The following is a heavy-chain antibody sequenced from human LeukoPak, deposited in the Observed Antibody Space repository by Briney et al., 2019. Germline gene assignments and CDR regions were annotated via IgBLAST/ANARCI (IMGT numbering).Heavy chain of an antibody. D-gene: IGHD3-16*01. CDR3: ASENWGPLDN. V-gene: IGHV3-74*01. CDR1: GFSFSTFW. CDR2: INSDGSST. Sequence: GGSLRLSCEDPGFSFSTFWMNWVRQAPGNGLVWVSLINSDGSSTTYADSVKGRFTISRDNAKNTLYLQMNSLRAEDTAVYYCASENWGPLDNWGQGTLVTVSS. J-gene: IGHJ4*02.